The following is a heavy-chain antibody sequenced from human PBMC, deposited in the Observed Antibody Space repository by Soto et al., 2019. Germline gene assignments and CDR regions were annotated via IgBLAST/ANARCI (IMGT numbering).Heavy chain of an antibody. CDR3: ARDPVCSGGSCYDY. CDR2: IKQDGSEI. Sequence: GGSLRLSCAASGFTFSRYWMTWVRQAPGKGLEWVANIKQDGSEIYYVDSVKGRFTISRDNAENSLYLQMNSLRAEDTAVYYCARDPVCSGGSCYDYWGQGTLVTVSS. V-gene: IGHV3-7*01. D-gene: IGHD2-15*01. CDR1: GFTFSRYW. J-gene: IGHJ4*02.